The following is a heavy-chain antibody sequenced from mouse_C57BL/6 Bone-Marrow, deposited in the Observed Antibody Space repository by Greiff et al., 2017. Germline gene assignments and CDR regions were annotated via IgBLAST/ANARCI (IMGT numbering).Heavy chain of an antibody. Sequence: VQLQQSGPGLVQPSQSLSITCTVSGFSLTSYGVHWVRQSPGKGLEWLGVIWSGGSTEYYAAFISRLSISKVNSQSHAFFKMNSLQADDTAIDYCARNFDYGIYWFAYWGQGTLVTVSA. CDR3: ARNFDYGIYWFAY. V-gene: IGHV2-2*01. CDR2: IWSGGST. CDR1: GFSLTSYG. J-gene: IGHJ3*01. D-gene: IGHD2-1*01.